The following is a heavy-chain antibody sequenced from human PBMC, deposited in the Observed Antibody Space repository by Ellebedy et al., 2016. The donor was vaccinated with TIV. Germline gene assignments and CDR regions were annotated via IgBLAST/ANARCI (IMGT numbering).Heavy chain of an antibody. CDR2: ISPSGDIT. CDR3: TKRGVAWAAFDI. CDR1: GFTFRDFA. J-gene: IGHJ3*02. D-gene: IGHD7-27*01. Sequence: PGGSLRLSCAASGFTFRDFAMNWVRQAPGKGLEWVSAISPSGDITYFADSVKRRFTISRDNSQDTVHLQMHSLRAEDTAVYYCTKRGVAWAAFDIWGPGTLVTVSS. V-gene: IGHV3-23*01.